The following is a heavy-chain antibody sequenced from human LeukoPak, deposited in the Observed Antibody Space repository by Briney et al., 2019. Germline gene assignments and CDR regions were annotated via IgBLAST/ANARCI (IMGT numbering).Heavy chain of an antibody. D-gene: IGHD4-17*01. CDR3: ASKHDYGDSYYYYYMDV. Sequence: ASVKVSCKASGYTFTSYYMHWVRQAPGQGLEWMGIINPSGGSTSYAQKFQGRVTMTRDTSTSTVYMELSSLRSEDTAVYYCASKHDYGDSYYYYYMDVRGKGTTVTVSS. J-gene: IGHJ6*03. CDR1: GYTFTSYY. V-gene: IGHV1-46*01. CDR2: INPSGGST.